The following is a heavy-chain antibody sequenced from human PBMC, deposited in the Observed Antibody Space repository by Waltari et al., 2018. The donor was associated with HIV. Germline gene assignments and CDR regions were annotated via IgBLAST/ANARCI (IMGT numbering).Heavy chain of an antibody. Sequence: QVQLVQSGAEVKKPGSSVKVSCKVSGGTFSSYAISWVRQAPGQGLEWLGGIIPIFGTANYAQKFQGRVTITADESTSTAYMELSSLRSEDTAVYYCARVSYYDSSGPAGMDYWGQGTLVTVSS. CDR1: GGTFSSYA. J-gene: IGHJ4*02. D-gene: IGHD3-22*01. CDR3: ARVSYYDSSGPAGMDY. V-gene: IGHV1-69*01. CDR2: IIPIFGTA.